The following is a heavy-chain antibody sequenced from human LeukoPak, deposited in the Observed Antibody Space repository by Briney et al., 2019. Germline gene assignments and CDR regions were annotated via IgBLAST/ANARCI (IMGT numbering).Heavy chain of an antibody. CDR1: GFTFDDYA. CDR2: ISWNSGSI. V-gene: IGHV3-9*01. D-gene: IGHD6-19*01. CDR3: AKSPPSGWFPFDY. J-gene: IGHJ4*02. Sequence: GGSLRLSCAASGFTFDDYAMLWVRQAPGKGLEWVSGISWNSGSIGYADSVKGRFTISRDNAKNSLYLQMNSLRAEDTALYYCAKSPPSGWFPFDYWGQGTLVTVSS.